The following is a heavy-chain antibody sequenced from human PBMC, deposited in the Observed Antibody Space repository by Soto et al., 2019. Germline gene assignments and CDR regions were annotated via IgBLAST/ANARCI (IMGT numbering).Heavy chain of an antibody. CDR1: GFTFSSYE. D-gene: IGHD2-15*01. J-gene: IGHJ4*02. V-gene: IGHV3-48*03. Sequence: GGSLRLSCAASGFTFSSYEMNWVRQAPGKGLEWVSYISSSGSTIYYADSVKGRFTISRDNAKNSLYLQMNSLRAEDTAVYYCARGPVRYCSGGSCRADAYWGQGTLVTVSS. CDR2: ISSSGSTI. CDR3: ARGPVRYCSGGSCRADAY.